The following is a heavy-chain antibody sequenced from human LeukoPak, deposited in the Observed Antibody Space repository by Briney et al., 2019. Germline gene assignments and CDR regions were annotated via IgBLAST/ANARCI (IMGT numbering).Heavy chain of an antibody. D-gene: IGHD3-9*01. V-gene: IGHV1-69*06. CDR2: IIPIFGTA. Sequence: SVKVSCKASGGTFSSYAITWVRQAPGQGLEWMGGIIPIFGTANYAQKFQGRVTITADKSTSTAYMELSSLRSEDTAVYYCARGYYDILTGYSNWGQGTLVTVSS. CDR3: ARGYYDILTGYSN. CDR1: GGTFSSYA. J-gene: IGHJ4*02.